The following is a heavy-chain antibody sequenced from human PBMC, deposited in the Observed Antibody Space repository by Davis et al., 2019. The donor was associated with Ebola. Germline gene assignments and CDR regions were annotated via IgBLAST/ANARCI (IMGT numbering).Heavy chain of an antibody. CDR3: ARVREAPGVDV. V-gene: IGHV4-59*01. Sequence: MPSEPLSLPCTVPGGSISSYYWSWLRQPPGKGLEWIGYIYYSGSTNYNPSLKRRVTISVDTSKNQFSLKLSSVTAADTAVYYCARVREAPGVDVWGQGTTVTVSS. CDR2: IYYSGST. J-gene: IGHJ6*02. CDR1: GGSISSYY.